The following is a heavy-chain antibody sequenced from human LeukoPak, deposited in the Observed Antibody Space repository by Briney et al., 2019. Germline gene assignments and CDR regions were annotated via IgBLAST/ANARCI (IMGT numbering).Heavy chain of an antibody. V-gene: IGHV3-21*01. J-gene: IGHJ3*02. CDR1: GFTFSSYS. CDR3: ARDADPSMVRGVTYTEDAFDI. CDR2: ISSSSSYI. Sequence: GGSLRLSCAASGFTFSSYSMNWVRQAPGKGLEWVSSISSSSSYIYYADSVKGRFTISRDNAKNSLYLQMNSLRAEDTAVYYCARDADPSMVRGVTYTEDAFDIWGQGTMVTVSS. D-gene: IGHD3-10*01.